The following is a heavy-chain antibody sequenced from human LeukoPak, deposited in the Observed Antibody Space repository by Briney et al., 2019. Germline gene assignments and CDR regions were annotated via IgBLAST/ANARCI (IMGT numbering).Heavy chain of an antibody. V-gene: IGHV1-8*01. CDR3: ARAGGSSWDYFDY. J-gene: IGHJ4*02. CDR1: GYTFTSYD. D-gene: IGHD6-13*01. Sequence: ASVKVSCKASGYTFTSYDINWVRQATGQGLEWMGWMNPNSGNTGYAQKFQGRVTMTRNTSISTAYMELSSLRSDDTAVFFCARAGGSSWDYFDYWGQGTLVTVSS. CDR2: MNPNSGNT.